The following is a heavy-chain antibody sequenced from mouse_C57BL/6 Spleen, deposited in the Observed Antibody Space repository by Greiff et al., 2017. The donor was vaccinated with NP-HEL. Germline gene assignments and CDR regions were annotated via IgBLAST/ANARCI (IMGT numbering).Heavy chain of an antibody. D-gene: IGHD1-1*01. J-gene: IGHJ4*01. Sequence: VQLQQPGAELVKPGASVKLSCKASGYTFTSYWMQWVKQRPGQGLEWIGEIDPSDSYTNYNQKFKGKATLTVDTSSSTAYMQLSSLTSEDSAVYYCARYYYGSYYAMDYWGQGTSVTVSS. CDR3: ARYYYGSYYAMDY. CDR1: GYTFTSYW. V-gene: IGHV1-50*01. CDR2: IDPSDSYT.